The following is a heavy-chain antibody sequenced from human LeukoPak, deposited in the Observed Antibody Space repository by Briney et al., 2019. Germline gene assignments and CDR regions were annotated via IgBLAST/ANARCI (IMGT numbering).Heavy chain of an antibody. CDR1: GGSTSSSSYY. D-gene: IGHD4-23*01. CDR2: IYYSGST. Sequence: SETLSLTCTVSGGSTSSSSYYWDWIRQPPGKGLELIGTIYYSGSTYYNPSLKSRVTISVDTSKNQFSLKLTSVTAADTAVYYCARNLTTVVTPGAKYNYFDPWGQGTLVTVSS. CDR3: ARNLTTVVTPGAKYNYFDP. V-gene: IGHV4-39*01. J-gene: IGHJ5*02.